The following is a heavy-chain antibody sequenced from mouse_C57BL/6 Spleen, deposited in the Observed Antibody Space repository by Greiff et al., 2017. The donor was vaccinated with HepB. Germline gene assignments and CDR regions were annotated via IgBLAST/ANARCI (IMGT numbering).Heavy chain of an antibody. Sequence: VQLQQSGTELVKPGASVKLSCKASGYTFTSYWMHWVKQRPGQGLEWIGNINPSNGGTNYNEKFKSKATLTVDKSSSTANMHLSSLTSEDSAVYYCARSYEGYYFDSWCQGTTLTVSS. CDR3: ARSYEGYYFDS. CDR1: GYTFTSYW. D-gene: IGHD2-12*01. V-gene: IGHV1-53*01. J-gene: IGHJ2*01. CDR2: INPSNGGT.